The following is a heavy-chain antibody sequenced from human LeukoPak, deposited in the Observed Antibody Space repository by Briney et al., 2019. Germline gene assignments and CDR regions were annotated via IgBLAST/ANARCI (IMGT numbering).Heavy chain of an antibody. J-gene: IGHJ5*02. V-gene: IGHV4-39*07. CDR3: ARVLGVTAIRWWFDP. CDR1: GGSFSSSSYY. Sequence: SETLSLTCTVSGGSFSSSSYYWGWIRQPPGKGLEWIGSIYYSGSTYYNPSLKSRGTISVDTSKNQFSLKLSSVTAADTAVYYCARVLGVTAIRWWFDPWGQGTLVTVSS. D-gene: IGHD2-21*02. CDR2: IYYSGST.